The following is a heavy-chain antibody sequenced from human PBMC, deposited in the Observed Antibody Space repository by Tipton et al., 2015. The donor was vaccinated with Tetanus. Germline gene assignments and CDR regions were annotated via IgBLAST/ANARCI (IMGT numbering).Heavy chain of an antibody. J-gene: IGHJ4*02. CDR1: GGLITTGGYS. D-gene: IGHD3-10*01. V-gene: IGHV4-30-2*01. CDR3: TRANHEFPKKGPFDS. Sequence: LRLSCTVSGGLITTGGYSWGWIRQLPGQGLEWLGYIYQTDSTYYNPSVRSRLTLSLQRSKNQVSLKLISVTAADTAVYYCTRANHEFPKKGPFDSWGQGTLVIVS. CDR2: IYQTDST.